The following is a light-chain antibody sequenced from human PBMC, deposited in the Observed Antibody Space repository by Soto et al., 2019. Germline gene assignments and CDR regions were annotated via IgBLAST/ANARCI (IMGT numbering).Light chain of an antibody. CDR3: QSYDISLSVVV. J-gene: IGLJ2*01. CDR2: GNS. CDR1: SSNIGAGYD. V-gene: IGLV1-40*01. Sequence: QAVVTQPPSVSGAPGQRVTISCTGSSSNIGAGYDVHWYQQLPGTAPKLLIHGNSNRPSGVPDRFSGSKSGTSASLAITGLQAEDEADYYCQSYDISLSVVVFGGGTQLTVL.